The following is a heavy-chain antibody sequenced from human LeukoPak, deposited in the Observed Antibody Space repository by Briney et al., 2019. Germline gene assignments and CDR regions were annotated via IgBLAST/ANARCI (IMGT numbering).Heavy chain of an antibody. J-gene: IGHJ6*02. Sequence: ASVKVSCKASGYTFTSYAMHWVRQAPGQRLEWMGWINAGNGNTKYSQKFQGRVTITRDTSASTAYMELSSLRSEDTAVYYCAREDYDSSGYYTAMDVWGQGTTVTVSS. D-gene: IGHD3-22*01. CDR3: AREDYDSSGYYTAMDV. V-gene: IGHV1-3*01. CDR1: GYTFTSYA. CDR2: INAGNGNT.